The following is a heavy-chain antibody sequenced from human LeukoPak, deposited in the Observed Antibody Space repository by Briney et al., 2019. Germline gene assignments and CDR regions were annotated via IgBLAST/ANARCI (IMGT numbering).Heavy chain of an antibody. CDR2: INHSGST. CDR1: GGSFSGYY. CDR3: ARRMTTVTTHYYYYYYMDV. J-gene: IGHJ6*03. Sequence: SETLSLTCAVYGGSFSGYYWSWIRQPPGKGLEWIGEINHSGSTNCNPSLKSRVTISVDTSKNQFSLKLSSVTAADTAVYYCARRMTTVTTHYYYYYYMDVWGKGTTVTVSS. D-gene: IGHD4-17*01. V-gene: IGHV4-34*01.